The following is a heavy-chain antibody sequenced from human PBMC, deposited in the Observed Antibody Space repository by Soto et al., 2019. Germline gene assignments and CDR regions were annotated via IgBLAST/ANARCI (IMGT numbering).Heavy chain of an antibody. CDR3: AKAGFDP. V-gene: IGHV4-34*01. J-gene: IGHJ5*02. CDR2: INDGGST. Sequence: QVQLQQWGAGLLKPSETLSLTCAVYGGSLSGFYWSWIRQPPGKGLEWIGAINDGGSTHYNPSLKSRVTISVDTSKNQFSLHLISVTAADTAVYYCAKAGFDPWGQGTLVTVSS. CDR1: GGSLSGFY.